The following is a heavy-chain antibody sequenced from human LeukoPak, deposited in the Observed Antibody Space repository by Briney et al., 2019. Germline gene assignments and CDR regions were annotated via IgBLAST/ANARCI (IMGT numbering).Heavy chain of an antibody. CDR3: AGGWEPYDYWFDP. CDR2: MNPQSGNT. CDR1: GYSFTEFD. V-gene: IGHV1-8*01. J-gene: IGHJ5*02. Sequence: ASVKVSCKASGYSFTEFDINWVRQASGQGLEWMGWMNPQSGNTDYAQKFQGRVTMTRNNSMSTAYMELSGLRSEDTAIYYCAGGWEPYDYWFDPWGQGTLVTVSS. D-gene: IGHD5-12*01.